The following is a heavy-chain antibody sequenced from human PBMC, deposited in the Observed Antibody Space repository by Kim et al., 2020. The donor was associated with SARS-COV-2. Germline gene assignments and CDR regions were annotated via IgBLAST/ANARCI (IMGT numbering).Heavy chain of an antibody. Sequence: QKVQGRVTITADESTSTAYMELSSLRSEDTAVYYCAATVEGGDYYYGMDVWGQGTTVTVSS. CDR3: AATVEGGDYYYGMDV. V-gene: IGHV1-69*01. D-gene: IGHD1-1*01. J-gene: IGHJ6*02.